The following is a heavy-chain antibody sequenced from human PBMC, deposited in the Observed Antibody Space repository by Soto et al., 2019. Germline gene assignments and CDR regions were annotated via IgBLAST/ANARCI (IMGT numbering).Heavy chain of an antibody. J-gene: IGHJ6*03. CDR3: ERGGWGYDFSYMDV. CDR1: GFTFSSYA. CDR2: ISSSSSTI. D-gene: IGHD3-3*01. V-gene: IGHV3-48*01. Sequence: GGSLRLSCSASGFTFSSYAMHWVRQAPGKGLEYVSYISSSSSTIYYADSVKGRFTISRDNAKNSLYLQMNSLRAEDTAVYYCERGGWGYDFSYMDVWGKGTTVPVS.